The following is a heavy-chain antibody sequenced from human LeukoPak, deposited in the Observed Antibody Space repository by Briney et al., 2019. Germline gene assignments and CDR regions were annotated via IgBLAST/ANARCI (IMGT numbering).Heavy chain of an antibody. CDR3: AREIDYGDRIFDY. CDR1: GGSISSGSCH. V-gene: IGHV4-31*03. Sequence: PSETLSLTCTVSGGSISSGSCHWTWIRLHPGEGLEWIGYVQYSGSTYYNPSLKSRVTLSVDTSKNQFSLKLSSVTAADSAQYYCAREIDYGDRIFDYWGQGTLVTVSS. J-gene: IGHJ4*02. CDR2: VQYSGST. D-gene: IGHD4-17*01.